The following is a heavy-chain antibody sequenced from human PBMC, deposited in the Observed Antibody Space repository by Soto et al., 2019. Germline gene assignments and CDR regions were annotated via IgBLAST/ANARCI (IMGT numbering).Heavy chain of an antibody. CDR3: AKDPRREPYFDY. V-gene: IGHV3-23*01. J-gene: IGHJ4*02. CDR1: GFTFSSYA. Sequence: GGSLRLSCAASGFTFSSYAMSWVRQAPGKGLEWVSAISGSGGSTYYADSVKGRFTISRDNSKNTLYLQMNSLRVEDTAVYYCAKDPRREPYFDYWGQGTLVTVSS. D-gene: IGHD1-26*01. CDR2: ISGSGGST.